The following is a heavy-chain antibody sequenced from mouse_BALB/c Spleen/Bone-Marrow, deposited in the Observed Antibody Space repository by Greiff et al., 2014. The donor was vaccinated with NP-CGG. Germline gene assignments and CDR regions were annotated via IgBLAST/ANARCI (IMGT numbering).Heavy chain of an antibody. D-gene: IGHD1-1*01. Sequence: EVQVVESGGGLVQPGGSLKLSCAASGFSFSSYGMSWVRQTPDKRLELVANLNDNGGSTYYPDSMMGRFTISRENAKNTLYLQMSSLKSEDTTMYYCGTAYYDGRYGYFDVWGAGTTVTVSS. CDR3: GTAYYDGRYGYFDV. CDR2: LNDNGGST. V-gene: IGHV5-6-3*01. CDR1: GFSFSSYG. J-gene: IGHJ1*01.